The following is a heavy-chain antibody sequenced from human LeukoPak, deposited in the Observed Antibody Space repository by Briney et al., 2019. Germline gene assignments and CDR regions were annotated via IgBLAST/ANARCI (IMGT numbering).Heavy chain of an antibody. V-gene: IGHV3-11*04. Sequence: PSETLSLTCTVSGGSISSGDYYWSWVRQAPGKGLEWVSYISSSSSTIYYADSVKGRFTISRDNAKNSLYLQMNSLRAEDTAVYYCARCTASIRRERYCSGGSCYTPYAFDIWGQGTMVTVSS. J-gene: IGHJ3*02. CDR1: GGSISSGDYY. CDR3: ARCTASIRRERYCSGGSCYTPYAFDI. CDR2: ISSSSSTI. D-gene: IGHD2-15*01.